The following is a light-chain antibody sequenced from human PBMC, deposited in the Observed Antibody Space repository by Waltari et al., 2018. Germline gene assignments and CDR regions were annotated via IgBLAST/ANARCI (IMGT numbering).Light chain of an antibody. CDR3: QQYGNLPPSVT. J-gene: IGKJ5*01. CDR2: DAS. Sequence: DIQRTQSPSYLSASVGGRVTITCQASQGINKYLNWYQQKPGKPPNLLIYDASNLETGVPSRFSGSGSGRHFTLTISSLQPEDIATYYCQQYGNLPPSVTFGQGTRLEIK. V-gene: IGKV1-33*01. CDR1: QGINKY.